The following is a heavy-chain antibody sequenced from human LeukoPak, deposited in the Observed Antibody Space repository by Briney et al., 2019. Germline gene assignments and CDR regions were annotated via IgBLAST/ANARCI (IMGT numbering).Heavy chain of an antibody. Sequence: ASVKVSCKASGYTFITYYMHWVRQAPGQGLEWVGIINPSGGSTTYAQMFQGRVILTRDTSTRTVYMELYSLRSEDTAVYYCAKGGRDYGDSSGTDWGQGTLVTVSS. CDR2: INPSGGST. J-gene: IGHJ4*02. D-gene: IGHD4-23*01. CDR3: AKGGRDYGDSSGTD. V-gene: IGHV1-46*01. CDR1: GYTFITYY.